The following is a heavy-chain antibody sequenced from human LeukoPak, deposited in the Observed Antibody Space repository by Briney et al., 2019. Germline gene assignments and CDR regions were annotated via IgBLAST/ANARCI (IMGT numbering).Heavy chain of an antibody. V-gene: IGHV3-30*03. CDR3: ASTVDYDILTGYFPVGLDY. CDR2: ISYDGSNK. J-gene: IGHJ4*02. Sequence: PRGSLRLSCAASGFTFSSYGMHWVRQAPGKGLEWVAVISYDGSNKYYADSVKGRFTISRDNSKNTLYLQMNSLRAEDTAVYYCASTVDYDILTGYFPVGLDYWGQGTLVTVSS. D-gene: IGHD3-9*01. CDR1: GFTFSSYG.